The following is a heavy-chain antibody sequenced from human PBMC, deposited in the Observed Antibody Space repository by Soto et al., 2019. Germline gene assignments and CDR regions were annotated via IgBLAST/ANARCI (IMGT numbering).Heavy chain of an antibody. V-gene: IGHV3-23*01. D-gene: IGHD1-7*01. J-gene: IGHJ3*02. CDR3: AKGNSWSPALVLDI. CDR1: GFTFSNYA. Sequence: GGSLRLSYAASGFTFSNYAMNRIRQAPGKGLEWVSAISGSGGSTYYADSVKGRFTISRDSSKNTLYLQMNSLRAEDTAVYYCAKGNSWSPALVLDIWGQGTMVTVSS. CDR2: ISGSGGST.